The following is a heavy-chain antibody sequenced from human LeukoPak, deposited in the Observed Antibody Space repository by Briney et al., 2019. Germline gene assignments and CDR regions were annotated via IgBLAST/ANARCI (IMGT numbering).Heavy chain of an antibody. CDR1: GFTFSSYW. D-gene: IGHD6-13*01. CDR2: INGDGRNI. J-gene: IGHJ4*02. Sequence: GGSLRLSCVASGFTFSSYWMHWVRQDPRKGLVWVSRINGDGRNINYADSVRGRFTISRDNAKNTLYLQMNSLRAEDTAVYYCARSYSSSWYPYYFDYWGQGTLVTVSS. V-gene: IGHV3-74*01. CDR3: ARSYSSSWYPYYFDY.